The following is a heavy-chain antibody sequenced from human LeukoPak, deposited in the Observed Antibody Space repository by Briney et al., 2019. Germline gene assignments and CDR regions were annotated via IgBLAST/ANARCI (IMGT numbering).Heavy chain of an antibody. D-gene: IGHD1-26*01. CDR3: ARARRASGSPYYFDY. CDR1: GYTFTSCY. CDR2: INPIGGSK. Sequence: ASVKLFCKASGYTFTSCYMHWVRQAPGQGLVWMGIINPIGGSKSYAQKLQGSVTMPRDTSTSTVYMELSRLRSEDTAVYYCARARRASGSPYYFDYWGQGTLVTVSS. J-gene: IGHJ4*02. V-gene: IGHV1-46*03.